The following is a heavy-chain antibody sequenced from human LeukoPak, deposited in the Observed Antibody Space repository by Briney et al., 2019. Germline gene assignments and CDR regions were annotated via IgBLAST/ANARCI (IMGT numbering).Heavy chain of an antibody. CDR2: ISAYNGNT. J-gene: IGHJ4*02. D-gene: IGHD3-9*01. CDR1: GYTFTSYG. V-gene: IGHV1-18*01. CDR3: ARDQAATNTQVRFCLD. Sequence: ASVKVSCTASGYTFTSYGISWVRQAPGQGLEWMGWISAYNGNTNFAQKLQGRVTMTTDTSTSTAYMDLRSLRSDDTAVYYCARDQAATNTQVRFCLDWGQGTLVTVSS.